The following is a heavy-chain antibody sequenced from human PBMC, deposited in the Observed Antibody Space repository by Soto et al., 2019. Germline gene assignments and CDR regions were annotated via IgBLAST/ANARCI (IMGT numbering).Heavy chain of an antibody. CDR2: IYYSGST. D-gene: IGHD6-13*01. V-gene: IGHV4-59*01. CDR3: ARTGYSSSWAFDY. Sequence: QVQLQESGPGLVKPSETLSLTCTVSGGSISSYYWSWIRQPPGKGLEWIGYIYYSGSTNYNPSLKSRVXXSXDXXKNQFSLKLSSVTAADTAVYYCARTGYSSSWAFDYWGQGTLVTVSS. J-gene: IGHJ4*02. CDR1: GGSISSYY.